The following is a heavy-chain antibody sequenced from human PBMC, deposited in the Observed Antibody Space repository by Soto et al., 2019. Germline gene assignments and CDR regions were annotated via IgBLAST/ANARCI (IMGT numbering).Heavy chain of an antibody. CDR3: ARVCSPNYEFWSGTNPADWFDP. Sequence: SETLSLTCAVYGGSFSGYYWSWIRQPPGKGLEWIGEINHSGSTNYNPSLKSRVTISVDTSKNQFSLKLSSVTTADTAVYYCARVCSPNYEFWSGTNPADWFDPWGQGTLVTVSS. CDR1: GGSFSGYY. D-gene: IGHD3-3*01. CDR2: INHSGST. J-gene: IGHJ5*02. V-gene: IGHV4-34*01.